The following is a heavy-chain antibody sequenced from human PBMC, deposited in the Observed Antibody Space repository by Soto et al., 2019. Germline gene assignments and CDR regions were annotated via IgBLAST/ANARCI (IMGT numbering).Heavy chain of an antibody. V-gene: IGHV3-33*01. D-gene: IGHD3-10*01. J-gene: IGHJ6*02. CDR3: ARDSGAGGMDV. CDR1: GFTFSSYG. Sequence: QVQLVESGGGVVQPGRSLRLSCAASGFTFSSYGMHWVRQAPGKGLEWVAVIWYDGSNKYYADSVKGRFTISRDNSKNTLYLQINSLRAEDTDVYYCARDSGAGGMDVRGQGTTVTVSS. CDR2: IWYDGSNK.